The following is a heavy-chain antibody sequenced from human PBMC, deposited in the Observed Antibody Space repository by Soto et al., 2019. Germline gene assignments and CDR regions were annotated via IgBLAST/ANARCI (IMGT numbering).Heavy chain of an antibody. D-gene: IGHD5-18*01. Sequence: GGSLRLSCAASGFTFSNAWMNWVRQAPGKGLEWVGRIKSKTDGGTTDYAAPVKGRFTISRDDSKNTLYLQMNSLKTEDTAVYYCTTEWIQLWLPDQHWGQGTLVTVSS. V-gene: IGHV3-15*07. CDR1: GFTFSNAW. J-gene: IGHJ1*01. CDR2: IKSKTDGGTT. CDR3: TTEWIQLWLPDQH.